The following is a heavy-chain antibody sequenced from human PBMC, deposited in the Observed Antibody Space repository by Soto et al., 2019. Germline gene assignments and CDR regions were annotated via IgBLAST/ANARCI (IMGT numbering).Heavy chain of an antibody. V-gene: IGHV3-30-3*01. CDR3: ARDPRGIAAAGTFDY. CDR1: GFTFSSYA. CDR2: ISYDGSNK. Sequence: QVQLVESGGGVVQPGRSLRLSCAASGFTFSSYAMHWVRQAPGKGLEWVAVISYDGSNKYYADSVKGRFTISRDNSKNTLYLQMNSLRAEDTAVYYCARDPRGIAAAGTFDYWGQGTLVTVSS. J-gene: IGHJ4*02. D-gene: IGHD6-25*01.